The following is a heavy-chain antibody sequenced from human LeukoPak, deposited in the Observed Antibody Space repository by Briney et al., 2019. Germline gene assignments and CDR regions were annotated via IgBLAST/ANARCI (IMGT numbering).Heavy chain of an antibody. D-gene: IGHD3-3*01. CDR2: INHSGST. CDR1: GGSFSGYY. V-gene: IGHV4-34*01. Sequence: PSETLSLTCAVYGGSFSGYYWSWIRQPPGKGLEWIGEINHSGSTNYNPSLKSRVTISVDTSKNQFSLKLSSVTAADTAVYYCARGSRFWSGYYHYYYYYYMDVWGKGTTVTVSS. CDR3: ARGSRFWSGYYHYYYYYYMDV. J-gene: IGHJ6*03.